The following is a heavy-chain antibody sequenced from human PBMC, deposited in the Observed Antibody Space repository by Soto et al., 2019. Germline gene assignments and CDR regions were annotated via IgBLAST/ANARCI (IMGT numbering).Heavy chain of an antibody. CDR2: IFHSGST. Sequence: QVQLQESGPGLVKPSGTLSLTCAVFGGSISNSNWWTWVRQPPGKGLDWIGEIFHSGSTNYNSSPMGRVTISVDKANNQFSLKLSSVTAADTAVYYCAHRTIVGAAIWGQGTLVTVSS. J-gene: IGHJ4*02. CDR3: AHRTIVGAAI. V-gene: IGHV4-4*02. CDR1: GGSISNSNW. D-gene: IGHD1-26*01.